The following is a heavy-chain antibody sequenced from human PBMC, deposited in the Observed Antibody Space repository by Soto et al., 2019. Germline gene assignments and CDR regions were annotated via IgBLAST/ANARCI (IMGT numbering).Heavy chain of an antibody. V-gene: IGHV1-69*13. CDR2: IIPIFGTA. CDR3: ASKSFDVALPKPPYYYYGMDV. D-gene: IGHD3-9*01. J-gene: IGHJ6*02. Sequence: GASVKVSCKASGGTFSSYAISWVRQAPGQGLEWMGGIIPIFGTANYAQKFQGRVTITADESTSTAYMELSSLRSEDTAVYYCASKSFDVALPKPPYYYYGMDVWGQGTTVTVSS. CDR1: GGTFSSYA.